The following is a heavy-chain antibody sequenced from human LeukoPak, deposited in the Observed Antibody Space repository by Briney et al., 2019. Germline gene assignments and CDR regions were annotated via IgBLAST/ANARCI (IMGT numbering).Heavy chain of an antibody. CDR2: ISGSAGRT. J-gene: IGHJ4*02. Sequence: PGGSLRLSCAASGFIFSSYAMSWVRQSPGKGLEWVSGISGSAGRTYYADFVKGRFTISRDNSKNTLYLQMNSLRVEDTAVYYCAQGHGRYCDLLTHVDYWGQGTLVTVSS. CDR1: GFIFSSYA. V-gene: IGHV3-23*01. D-gene: IGHD3-9*01. CDR3: AQGHGRYCDLLTHVDY.